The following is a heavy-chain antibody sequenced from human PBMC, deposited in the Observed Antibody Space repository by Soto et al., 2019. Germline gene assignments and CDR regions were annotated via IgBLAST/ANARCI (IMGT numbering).Heavy chain of an antibody. Sequence: PGESLKISCKGSGYSFTTYWIGWVRQMPGKGLEWMGIIYPGDSDTRYSPSFQGQVTMSADKSISTAYLQWSSLKASDTAIYYCARADRKWLDPWGPGTLVTVSS. V-gene: IGHV5-51*01. CDR1: GYSFTTYW. J-gene: IGHJ5*02. CDR2: IYPGDSDT. CDR3: ARADRKWLDP.